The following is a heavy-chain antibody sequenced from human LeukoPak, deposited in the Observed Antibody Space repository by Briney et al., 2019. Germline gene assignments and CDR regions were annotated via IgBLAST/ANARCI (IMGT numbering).Heavy chain of an antibody. CDR3: ARNPPGYSSSWTFDY. CDR1: GYTFTGYY. V-gene: IGHV1-2*02. CDR2: INPNSGGT. Sequence: ASVKVSCKXSGYTFTGYYMHWVRQAPGQGLEWMGWINPNSGGTNYSQKFQGRVTMTRDTSISTAYMELSRLRSDDTAVYYCARNPPGYSSSWTFDYWGQGTLVTVSS. J-gene: IGHJ4*02. D-gene: IGHD6-13*01.